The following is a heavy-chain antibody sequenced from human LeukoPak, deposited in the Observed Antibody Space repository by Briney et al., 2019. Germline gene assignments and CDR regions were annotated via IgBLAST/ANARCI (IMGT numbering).Heavy chain of an antibody. CDR2: INPNSGGT. V-gene: IGHV1-2*02. CDR1: GYTFTGYY. D-gene: IGHD2-15*01. CDR3: ARYPSGGPLEGAFDY. J-gene: IGHJ4*02. Sequence: ASVKVSCKASGYTFTGYYMHWVRQAPGQGLEWMGWINPNSGGTNHAQKFQGRVTMTRDTSISTAYMELSRLRSDDTAVYYCARYPSGGPLEGAFDYWGQGTLVTVSS.